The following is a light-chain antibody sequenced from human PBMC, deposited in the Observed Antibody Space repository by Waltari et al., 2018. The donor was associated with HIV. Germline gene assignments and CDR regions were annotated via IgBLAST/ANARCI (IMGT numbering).Light chain of an antibody. CDR3: AAWDDSLNGPV. Sequence: QSVLTQPPSASGTPGQRVTISCSGSSSNIGSNTVNWYQQHPGTAPRRLIYSNNPRPSGVTVRCSGSKSGTSASLSIGGLHSEDEADYYCAAWDDSLNGPVFGGGTKLPVL. V-gene: IGLV1-44*01. CDR1: SSNIGSNT. J-gene: IGLJ3*02. CDR2: SNN.